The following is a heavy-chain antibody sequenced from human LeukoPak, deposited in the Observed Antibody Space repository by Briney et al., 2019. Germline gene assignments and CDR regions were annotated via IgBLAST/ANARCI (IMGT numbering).Heavy chain of an antibody. CDR1: GFTFSSYS. V-gene: IGHV3-21*01. CDR3: ARIRGCSYGFDY. CDR2: ISSSSSYI. Sequence: GGSLRLSCAASGFTFSSYSMNWVRQAPGKGLEWVSSISSSSSYIYYADSVKGRFTISRDNAKNSLYLQMNSLRAEDTAVYYCARIRGCSYGFDYWGQGTLVTVSS. J-gene: IGHJ4*02. D-gene: IGHD5-18*01.